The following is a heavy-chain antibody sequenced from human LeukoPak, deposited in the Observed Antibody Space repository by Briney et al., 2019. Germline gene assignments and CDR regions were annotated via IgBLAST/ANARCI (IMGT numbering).Heavy chain of an antibody. D-gene: IGHD6-13*01. CDR1: GGTFSSYA. J-gene: IGHJ6*03. CDR2: ISAYNGNT. V-gene: IGHV1-18*01. CDR3: ARGPSLYSSSWYQYYYYYYMDV. Sequence: ASVKVSCKASGGTFSSYAISWVRQAPGQGLEWMGWISAYNGNTNYAQKLQGRVTMTTDTSTSTAYMELRSLRSDDTAVYYCARGPSLYSSSWYQYYYYYYMDVWGKGTTVTISS.